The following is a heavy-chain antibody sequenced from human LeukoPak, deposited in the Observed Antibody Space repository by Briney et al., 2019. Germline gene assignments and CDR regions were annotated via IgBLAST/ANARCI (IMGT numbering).Heavy chain of an antibody. CDR2: ISSSSSYI. CDR1: EFTFSRYS. D-gene: IGHD2-15*01. V-gene: IGHV3-21*01. CDR3: ARDGSYCSGGSCYDV. Sequence: GGSLRLSCAASEFTFSRYSMNWVRQAPGKGLEWVSSISSSSSYIYYADSVKGRFTISRDNAKNSLYPQMNSLRAEDTAVYYCARDGSYCSGGSCYDVWGKGTTVTISS. J-gene: IGHJ6*04.